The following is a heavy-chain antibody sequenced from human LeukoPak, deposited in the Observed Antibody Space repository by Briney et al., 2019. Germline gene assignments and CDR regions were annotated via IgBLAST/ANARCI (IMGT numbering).Heavy chain of an antibody. V-gene: IGHV1-18*01. J-gene: IGHJ4*02. CDR3: ARGPALVFGVVISEGMNFDY. D-gene: IGHD3-3*01. CDR1: GYTFTSYG. CDR2: ISAYNGNT. Sequence: ASVKVSCKASGYTFTSYGISWVRQAPGQGLEGMGWISAYNGNTNYAQKLQGRVTMTTDTSTSTAYMELRSLRSDDTAVYYCARGPALVFGVVISEGMNFDYWGQGTLVTVSS.